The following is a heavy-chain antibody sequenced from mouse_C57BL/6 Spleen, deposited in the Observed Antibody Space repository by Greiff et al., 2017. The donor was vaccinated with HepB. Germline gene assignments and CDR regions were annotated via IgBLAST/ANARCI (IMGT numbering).Heavy chain of an antibody. J-gene: IGHJ4*01. V-gene: IGHV1-72*01. CDR1: GYTFTSYW. Sequence: QVQLQQPGAELVKPGASVKLSCKASGYTFTSYWMHWVKQRPGRGLEWIGRIDPNSGGTKYNEKFKSKATLTVDKPSSTAYMQLSSLTSEDSAVYYCASPGAVVAYYSAMDYWGQGTSVTVSS. CDR3: ASPGAVVAYYSAMDY. D-gene: IGHD1-1*01. CDR2: IDPNSGGT.